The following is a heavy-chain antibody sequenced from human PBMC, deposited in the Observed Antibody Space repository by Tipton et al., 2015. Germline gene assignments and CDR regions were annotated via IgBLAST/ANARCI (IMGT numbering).Heavy chain of an antibody. CDR1: GFTFSDYY. D-gene: IGHD3-3*01. J-gene: IGHJ5*02. Sequence: SLRLSCAASGFTFSDYYMSWIRQAPGKGLEWISYITTSGSNIDYADSVKGRFTISRDNSKNTLYLQMNSLRAEDTAVYYCARAGNDLDWGNWFDPWGQGTLVTVSS. CDR2: ITTSGSNI. CDR3: ARAGNDLDWGNWFDP. V-gene: IGHV3-11*04.